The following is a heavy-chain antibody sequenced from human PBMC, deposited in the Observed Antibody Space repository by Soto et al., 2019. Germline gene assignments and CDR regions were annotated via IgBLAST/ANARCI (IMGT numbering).Heavy chain of an antibody. J-gene: IGHJ6*02. CDR3: AREDDGSACCMDD. D-gene: IGHD4-17*01. CDR2: ISYDGSNK. V-gene: IGHV3-30-3*01. CDR1: RFPFSSYV. Sequence: GWSLRISCAASRFPFSSYVMHVVRTAPGKGLEWVAVISYDGSNKYYADSVKGRFTISRDNSKNTLYLQMNSLRAEDTAVYYCAREDDGSACCMDDWGHGTTITVSS.